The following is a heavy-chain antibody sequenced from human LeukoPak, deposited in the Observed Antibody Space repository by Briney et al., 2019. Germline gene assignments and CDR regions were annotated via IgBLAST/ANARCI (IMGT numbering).Heavy chain of an antibody. CDR1: GFTFSNAW. CDR2: IKSKTDGGTT. D-gene: IGHD6-19*01. V-gene: IGHV3-15*01. J-gene: IGHJ4*02. CDR3: ATTPIAVAALGFDS. Sequence: GGSLRLSCAASGFTFSNAWMNWVRQAPGKGLEWVGRIKSKTDGGTTDYAAPVKGRFTISRDDSKNTLYLQMNSLKTEDTGVYYCATTPIAVAALGFDSWGQGTLVTVSS.